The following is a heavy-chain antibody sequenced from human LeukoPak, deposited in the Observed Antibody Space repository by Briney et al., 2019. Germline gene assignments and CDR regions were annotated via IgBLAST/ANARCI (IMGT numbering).Heavy chain of an antibody. D-gene: IGHD3-3*01. Sequence: GGSLRLSCVASGFTFSTYSMNWVRQAPGKGLEWVSCISSTSSRYIYYADSVKGRFTISRDNAKNSLYLQMISLRAEDTAVYYCATPPRDGGAFDIWGQGTMVSVSS. CDR2: ISSTSSRYI. J-gene: IGHJ3*02. V-gene: IGHV3-21*01. CDR3: ATPPRDGGAFDI. CDR1: GFTFSTYS.